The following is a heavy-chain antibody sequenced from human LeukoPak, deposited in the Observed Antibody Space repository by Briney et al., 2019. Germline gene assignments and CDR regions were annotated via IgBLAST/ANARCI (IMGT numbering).Heavy chain of an antibody. Sequence: SETLSLPCSVSGGSVSSFYWSWIRQPPGKGLEWLGYIYYNGSTNYNPSLKSRVTISVDTSKNQFSLKLSSVTAADTAVYYCAREGNSGSYFKGEDFDYWGQGTLVTVSS. J-gene: IGHJ4*02. V-gene: IGHV4-59*02. CDR1: GGSVSSFY. D-gene: IGHD1-26*01. CDR3: AREGNSGSYFKGEDFDY. CDR2: IYYNGST.